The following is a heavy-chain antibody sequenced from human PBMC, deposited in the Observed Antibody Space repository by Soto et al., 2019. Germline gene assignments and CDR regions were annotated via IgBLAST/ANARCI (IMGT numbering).Heavy chain of an antibody. D-gene: IGHD3-10*01. CDR3: AREYYSSRTH. CDR2: ISENGGIT. CDR1: GFTFSTYW. V-gene: IGHV3-74*01. J-gene: IGHJ1*01. Sequence: EVQLVESGGGLVQPGGSLRLSCAASGFTFSTYWMQWVRQVPGEGLVWVSSISENGGITTYAASVKGRFTISRDNAKNTLYLQMNGLRVEDTAIYYCAREYYSSRTHWGQGTLVTVST.